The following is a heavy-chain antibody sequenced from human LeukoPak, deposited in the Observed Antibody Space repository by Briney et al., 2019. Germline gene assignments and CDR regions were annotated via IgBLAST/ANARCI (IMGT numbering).Heavy chain of an antibody. J-gene: IGHJ4*02. D-gene: IGHD6-6*01. Sequence: ASVKVSCKASGGTFSSYAISWVRQAPGQGLEWMGWISAYNGNTNYAQKLQGRVTMTTDTSTSTAYMELRSLRSDDTAVYYCARDIAARIDYWGQGTLVTVSS. CDR1: GGTFSSYA. CDR2: ISAYNGNT. CDR3: ARDIAARIDY. V-gene: IGHV1-18*01.